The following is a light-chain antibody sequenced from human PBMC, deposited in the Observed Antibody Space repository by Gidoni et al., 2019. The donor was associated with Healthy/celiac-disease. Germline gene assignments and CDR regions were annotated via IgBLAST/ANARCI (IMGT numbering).Light chain of an antibody. J-gene: IGKJ1*01. CDR1: QNLLHMNGYNY. Sequence: DIVLNQSPLSLPVTPGEPASISCRSSQNLLHMNGYNYLDWYLQKPGQSLQLLIYLGSNRASGVPDRFSGSGSGTDFTLKISRVEVEDVGVYYCMQALQTPPWTFGQGTKVEIK. CDR2: LGS. V-gene: IGKV2-28*01. CDR3: MQALQTPPWT.